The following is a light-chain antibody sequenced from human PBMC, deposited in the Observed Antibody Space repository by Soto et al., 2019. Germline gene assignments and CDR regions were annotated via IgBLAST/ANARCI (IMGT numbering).Light chain of an antibody. Sequence: QSVLTQPPSVSGAPGQRVTISCTGSNSNIGAGYDVHWYQQLPGTPPKLLIYGNSNRPSGVPDRFSGSKSGTSASLAITGLQAEDEADYYCQSYDTSLSGFVVFGGGTKLTVL. V-gene: IGLV1-40*01. CDR3: QSYDTSLSGFVV. CDR2: GNS. J-gene: IGLJ2*01. CDR1: NSNIGAGYD.